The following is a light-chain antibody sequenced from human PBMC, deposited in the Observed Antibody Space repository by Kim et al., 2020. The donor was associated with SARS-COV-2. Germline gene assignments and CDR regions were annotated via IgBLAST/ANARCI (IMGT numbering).Light chain of an antibody. Sequence: PEQRVTISCPGSSSNIGAGYDVHWYQQLPGTAPKLLIYGNSNRPSGVPDRFSGSKSGTSASLAITGLQAEDEADYYCQSYDSSLSVFGGGTQLTVL. J-gene: IGLJ2*01. V-gene: IGLV1-40*01. CDR2: GNS. CDR1: SSNIGAGYD. CDR3: QSYDSSLSV.